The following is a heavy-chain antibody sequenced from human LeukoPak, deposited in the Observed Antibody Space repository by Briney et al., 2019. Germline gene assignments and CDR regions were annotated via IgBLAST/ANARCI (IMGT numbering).Heavy chain of an antibody. CDR3: ARVAYYYGSGSQYGIDV. CDR1: GFTFSSYN. J-gene: IGHJ6*02. D-gene: IGHD3-10*01. CDR2: ISSSGSTI. V-gene: IGHV3-11*01. Sequence: GGSLRLSCSASGFTFSSYNISWIRHAPAQGLERVSYISSSGSTIYYADSVKGRFTITRDNAKNSLYLQMNSLRAEDAAVDYCARVAYYYGSGSQYGIDVWGQGTTVTVSS.